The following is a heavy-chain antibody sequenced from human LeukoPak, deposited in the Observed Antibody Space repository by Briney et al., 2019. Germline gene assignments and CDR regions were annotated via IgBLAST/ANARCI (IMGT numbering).Heavy chain of an antibody. Sequence: GASVKVSCKASGYTFTGYYMHWVRQAPGQGLEWMGWINPNSGGTNYAQKFQGRVTMTRDTSISTAYMELSRLRSDDTAVYYCARAYYDFWSGYQGHFDYWGQGTLVTVSS. CDR2: INPNSGGT. D-gene: IGHD3-3*01. CDR1: GYTFTGYY. CDR3: ARAYYDFWSGYQGHFDY. J-gene: IGHJ4*02. V-gene: IGHV1-2*02.